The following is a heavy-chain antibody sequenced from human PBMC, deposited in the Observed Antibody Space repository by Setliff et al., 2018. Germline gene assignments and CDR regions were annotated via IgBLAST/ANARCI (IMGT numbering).Heavy chain of an antibody. CDR3: ARSPANGGHDAFDI. D-gene: IGHD6-25*01. J-gene: IGHJ3*02. CDR1: GFTFSDHW. V-gene: IGHV3-7*01. Sequence: GGFLRLSCAASGFTFSDHWMHWVRQVPGKGLEWVSNIKQDGSEKHYVDSVKGRFTISRDNARDSLYLHMNSLGAEDTAVYYCARSPANGGHDAFDIWGQGTMVTVSS. CDR2: IKQDGSEK.